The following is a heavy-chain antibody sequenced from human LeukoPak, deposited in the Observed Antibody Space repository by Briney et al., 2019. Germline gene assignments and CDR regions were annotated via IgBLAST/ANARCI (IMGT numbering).Heavy chain of an antibody. CDR2: ILPDGSDT. CDR3: ARLTSSWSFDY. D-gene: IGHD6-13*01. Sequence: GEALKISCQGSGYSFTNYWIGWVRQMPGKGLEWMGIILPDGSDTRYSPSFQGQVTIYADKSLTTAYLQWSSLKASDTAMYYCARLTSSWSFDYWGQGTLVTVSS. CDR1: GYSFTNYW. V-gene: IGHV5-51*01. J-gene: IGHJ4*02.